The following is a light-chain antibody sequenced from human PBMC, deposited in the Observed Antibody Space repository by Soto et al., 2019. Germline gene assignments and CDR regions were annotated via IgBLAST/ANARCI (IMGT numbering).Light chain of an antibody. Sequence: EIVMTQSPATLSVSPGERATLSCRASQSVSSNLAWYQQKPGQPPRLLIYGASTRATGIPARFSGSGSGTEFTLTISSLQSEDFAVYYWQQYNNWPRFGPGTKVDIK. V-gene: IGKV3-15*01. CDR3: QQYNNWPR. CDR1: QSVSSN. CDR2: GAS. J-gene: IGKJ3*01.